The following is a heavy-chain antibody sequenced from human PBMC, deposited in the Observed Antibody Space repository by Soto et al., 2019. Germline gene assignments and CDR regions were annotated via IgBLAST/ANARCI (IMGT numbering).Heavy chain of an antibody. J-gene: IGHJ6*02. D-gene: IGHD3-10*01. Sequence: PVESLKISCKGSGYSFTSYWIGWVRQMPGKGLEWMGIIYPGDSDTRYSPSFQGQVTISADKSISTAYLQWSSLKAPDTAMYYCARGSIYTPYGMDVWGQGTTVTVSS. CDR2: IYPGDSDT. V-gene: IGHV5-51*01. CDR1: GYSFTSYW. CDR3: ARGSIYTPYGMDV.